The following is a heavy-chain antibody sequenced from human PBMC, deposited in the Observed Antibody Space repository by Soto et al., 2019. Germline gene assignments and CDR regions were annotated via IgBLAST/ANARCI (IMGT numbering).Heavy chain of an antibody. V-gene: IGHV4-39*01. CDR3: ARRALLWFGVQFDP. CDR1: GGSISSSSYY. Sequence: QLQLQESGPGLVKPSETLSLTCTVSGGSISSSSYYWGWIRQPPGKGLEWIGSIYYSGSTYHNPSLKSRVTISVDTSKNQFSLKLSSVTAADTAVYYCARRALLWFGVQFDPWGQGTLVTVSS. J-gene: IGHJ5*02. CDR2: IYYSGST. D-gene: IGHD3-10*01.